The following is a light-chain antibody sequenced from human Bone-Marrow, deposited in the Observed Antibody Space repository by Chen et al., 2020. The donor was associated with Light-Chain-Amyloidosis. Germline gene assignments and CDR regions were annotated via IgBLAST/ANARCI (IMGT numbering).Light chain of an antibody. CDR2: RDT. CDR3: QSADSSGTYEVI. Sequence: YELIQPPSVSVSPGLAERNTCPGDDLPTKYAYWYQQKPGQAPLLVIHRDTERPSGISERFSGSSSGTTATLTISGVQAEDEADYHCQSADSSGTYEVIFGGGTKLTVL. CDR1: DLPTKY. J-gene: IGLJ2*01. V-gene: IGLV3-25*03.